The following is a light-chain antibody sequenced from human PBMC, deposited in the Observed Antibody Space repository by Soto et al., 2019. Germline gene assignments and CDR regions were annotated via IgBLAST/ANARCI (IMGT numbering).Light chain of an antibody. V-gene: IGLV2-14*03. CDR1: NTDIGGYDY. CDR2: DVS. CDR3: TSYTYNYTVL. Sequence: QSVLTQVASVSASPGQSIIISCTGTNTDIGGYDYVSWYRQYPGKAPKLMIYDVSNRPSGVASRFSGSKSGNTASLTISGLQAEDEAVYYCTSYTYNYTVLFGGGTKLTVL. J-gene: IGLJ3*02.